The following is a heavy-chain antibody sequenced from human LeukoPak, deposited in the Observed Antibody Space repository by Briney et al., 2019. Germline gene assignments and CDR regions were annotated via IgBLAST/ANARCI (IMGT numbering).Heavy chain of an antibody. V-gene: IGHV1-2*02. CDR2: INPSSGGT. CDR3: ARDLRIKYGSPYAPRVFDY. CDR1: GYTFTDYY. D-gene: IGHD2-2*01. J-gene: IGHJ4*02. Sequence: ASVKVSCKASGYTFTDYYMHWVRQAPGQGLEWMGWINPSSGGTNYAQKFQGRVTVTRDTSISTAYMDLSRLRSDDTAVYYCARDLRIKYGSPYAPRVFDYWGQGTLVTVSS.